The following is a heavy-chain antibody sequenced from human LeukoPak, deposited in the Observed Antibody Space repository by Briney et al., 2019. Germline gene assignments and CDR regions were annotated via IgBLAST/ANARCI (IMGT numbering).Heavy chain of an antibody. Sequence: ASVKVSCKASGYTFTNYGITWVRQAPGQGLEWMGWISAYSGNTNYAQKFKGRVTMTTDTSTSTAYMELRSLRSDDTAVYYCARPAVPAATNWFDPWGQGTLVTVSS. D-gene: IGHD2-2*01. J-gene: IGHJ5*02. CDR3: ARPAVPAATNWFDP. V-gene: IGHV1-18*01. CDR2: ISAYSGNT. CDR1: GYTFTNYG.